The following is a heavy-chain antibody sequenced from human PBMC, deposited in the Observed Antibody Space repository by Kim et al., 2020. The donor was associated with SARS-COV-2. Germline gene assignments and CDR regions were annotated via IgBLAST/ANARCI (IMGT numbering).Heavy chain of an antibody. CDR3: TTDPGDA. CDR2: IISEAAGGTT. Sequence: GGSLRPSCVASGFSFSNAWMSWVRQAPGKGLEWVGRIISEAAGGTTAYAAPVRGRFTISRDDSENTAYLEMDSLKIEDTAVYYCTTDPGDA. CDR1: GFSFSNAW. J-gene: IGHJ3*01. V-gene: IGHV3-15*01.